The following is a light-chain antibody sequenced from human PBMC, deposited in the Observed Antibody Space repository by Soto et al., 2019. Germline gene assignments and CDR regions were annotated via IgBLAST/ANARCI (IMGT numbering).Light chain of an antibody. Sequence: QSVLTQPASVSGSPGQSITISCTGTSSDVGGYNYVSWYQHHPGKVPKLIIYDVTNRPSGVSNPFSGSKSGNTASLTISGLQPEDEADYYCSSYTTSNTRQIVFGTGTKLTVL. CDR3: SSYTTSNTRQIV. V-gene: IGLV2-14*03. CDR1: SSDVGGYNY. CDR2: DVT. J-gene: IGLJ1*01.